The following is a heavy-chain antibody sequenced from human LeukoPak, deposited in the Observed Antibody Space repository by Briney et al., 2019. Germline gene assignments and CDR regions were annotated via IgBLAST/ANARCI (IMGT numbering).Heavy chain of an antibody. CDR1: GFTLSSYA. CDR2: ISDSGNT. V-gene: IGHV3-23*01. CDR3: ARVQWLATGYYFDY. J-gene: IGHJ4*02. Sequence: GGSLRLSCAASGFTLSSYAMSWVRQAPGKGLEWVSAISDSGNTYHADSVKGRFTISRDNARNSLYLQMHSLRAEDTALYYCARVQWLATGYYFDYWGQGTLVTVSS. D-gene: IGHD6-19*01.